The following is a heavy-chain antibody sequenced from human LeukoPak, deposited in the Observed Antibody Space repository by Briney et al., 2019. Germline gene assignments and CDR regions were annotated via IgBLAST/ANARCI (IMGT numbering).Heavy chain of an antibody. CDR1: GGSISSYY. Sequence: SETLSLTCTVSGGSISSYYWSWIRQPPGKGLEWIGYIYYSGSTNYNPSLKSRVTISVDTSKNQFSLKLSSVTAADTAVYYCARESSASRYRGAFDIWGQGTLVTVPS. CDR3: ARESSASRYRGAFDI. V-gene: IGHV4-59*12. J-gene: IGHJ3*02. D-gene: IGHD6-19*01. CDR2: IYYSGST.